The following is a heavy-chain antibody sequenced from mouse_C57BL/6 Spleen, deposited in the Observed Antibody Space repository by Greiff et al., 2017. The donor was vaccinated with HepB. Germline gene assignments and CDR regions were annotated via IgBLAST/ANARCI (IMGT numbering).Heavy chain of an antibody. CDR3: AKSYYFDY. CDR1: GYTFTDYN. Sequence: VQLQQSGPELVKPGASVKIPCKASGYTFTDYNMDWVKQSHGKSLEWIGDINPNNGGTIYNQKFKGKATLTVDKCSSTAYMELRSLISEDSSVYYCAKSYYFDYWGQGTTLTVSS. V-gene: IGHV1-18*01. CDR2: INPNNGGT. J-gene: IGHJ2*01.